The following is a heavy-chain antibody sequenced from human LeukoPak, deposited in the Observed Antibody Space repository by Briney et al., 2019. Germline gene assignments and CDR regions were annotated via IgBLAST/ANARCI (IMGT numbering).Heavy chain of an antibody. CDR1: GITVSSNY. Sequence: PGGSLRLSCAASGITVSSNYMSWVRQAPGKGLEWVSVMYSGGNTYYADSVKGRFTISRDKSKNTLYLQMNSLRAEDTAVYSCARASGPFDYWGQGTLVTVSS. V-gene: IGHV3-53*01. CDR3: ARASGPFDY. CDR2: MYSGGNT. J-gene: IGHJ4*02. D-gene: IGHD3-10*01.